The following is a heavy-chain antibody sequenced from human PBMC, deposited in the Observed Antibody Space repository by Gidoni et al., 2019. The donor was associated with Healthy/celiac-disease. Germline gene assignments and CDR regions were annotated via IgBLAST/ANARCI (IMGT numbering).Heavy chain of an antibody. V-gene: IGHV1-69*01. CDR3: ASAYCSGGSCFLRFLDAFDI. J-gene: IGHJ3*02. CDR2: IIPIFGTA. D-gene: IGHD2-15*01. Sequence: QVQLVQSGAEVKKPGSSVKVSCKASGGTFSSYAISWVRQAPGQGLEWMGGIIPIFGTANYAQKFQGRVTITADESTSTAYMELSSLRSEDTAVYYCASAYCSGGSCFLRFLDAFDIWGQGTMVTVSS. CDR1: GGTFSSYA.